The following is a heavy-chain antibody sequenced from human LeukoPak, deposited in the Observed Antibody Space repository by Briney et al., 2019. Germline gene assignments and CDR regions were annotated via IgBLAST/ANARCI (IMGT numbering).Heavy chain of an antibody. Sequence: SETLSLTCTVSGGSISSSSYYWGWIRQPPGKGLEWIGSIYYSGSTYYNPSLKRRVTISVDTSKNQFSLKLSSVTAADTAVYYCARVAAAGSTRKYYYYGMDVWGQGTTVTVSS. CDR1: GGSISSSSYY. D-gene: IGHD6-13*01. V-gene: IGHV4-39*01. CDR3: ARVAAAGSTRKYYYYGMDV. CDR2: IYYSGST. J-gene: IGHJ6*02.